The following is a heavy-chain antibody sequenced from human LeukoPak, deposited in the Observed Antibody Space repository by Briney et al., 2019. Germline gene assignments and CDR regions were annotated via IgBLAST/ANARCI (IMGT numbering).Heavy chain of an antibody. D-gene: IGHD3-22*01. Sequence: APVKVSCKASGYTFTSYGISWVRQAPGQGLEWMGWISAYNGNTNYAQKLQGRVTMTTDTSTSTAYMELRSLRSDDTAVYYCARDFGSRYYYDSSGSTSLWGQGTLVTVSS. J-gene: IGHJ4*02. V-gene: IGHV1-18*01. CDR2: ISAYNGNT. CDR1: GYTFTSYG. CDR3: ARDFGSRYYYDSSGSTSL.